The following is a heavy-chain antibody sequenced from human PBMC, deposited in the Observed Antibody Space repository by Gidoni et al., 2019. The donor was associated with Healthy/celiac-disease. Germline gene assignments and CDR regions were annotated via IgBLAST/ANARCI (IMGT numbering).Heavy chain of an antibody. CDR1: GYSISSGYY. V-gene: IGHV4-38-2*02. Sequence: QVQLQESGPGLVKPSETLSLTCPVSGYSISSGYYWGWIRQPPGKGLEWIGSIYHSGSTYYNPSLKSRVTISVDTSKNQFSLKLSSVTAADTAVYYCARVSRAGGWYLSDYYYGMDVWGQGTTVTVSS. D-gene: IGHD6-19*01. J-gene: IGHJ6*02. CDR3: ARVSRAGGWYLSDYYYGMDV. CDR2: IYHSGST.